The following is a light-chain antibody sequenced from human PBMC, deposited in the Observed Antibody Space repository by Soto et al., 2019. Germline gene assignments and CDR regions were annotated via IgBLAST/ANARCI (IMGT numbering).Light chain of an antibody. V-gene: IGKV1-5*01. J-gene: IGKJ1*01. CDR1: QSISSW. Sequence: DIQMTQSPSTLSASVGDRVTITCRASQSISSWLAWYQQKPGKAPKLLIYDASSLESGVPSRFSGSGSATEFTLTISSLQPDDFATYYCQQYNGYLWTFGQGTKVEIK. CDR3: QQYNGYLWT. CDR2: DAS.